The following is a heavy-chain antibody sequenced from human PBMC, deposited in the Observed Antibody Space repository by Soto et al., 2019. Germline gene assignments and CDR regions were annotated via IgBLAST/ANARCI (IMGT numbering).Heavy chain of an antibody. CDR2: INHSGST. CDR1: GGSFSGYY. J-gene: IGHJ4*02. Sequence: SETLSLTCAVYGGSFSGYYWSWIRQPPGKGLEWIGEINHSGSTNYNPSLKSRVTISVDTSKNQFSLKLSSVTAADTAVYYCARRRITMVRGVNEGVDYWGQGTLVTVSS. CDR3: ARRRITMVRGVNEGVDY. D-gene: IGHD3-10*01. V-gene: IGHV4-34*01.